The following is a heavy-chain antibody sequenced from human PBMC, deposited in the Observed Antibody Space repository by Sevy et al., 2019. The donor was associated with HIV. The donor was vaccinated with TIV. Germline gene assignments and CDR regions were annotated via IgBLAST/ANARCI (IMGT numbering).Heavy chain of an antibody. D-gene: IGHD5-18*01. V-gene: IGHV4-31*03. J-gene: IGHJ3*02. CDR3: AREGYSYGHSDAFDI. CDR1: GGSISSCGYY. CDR2: LYYSGST. Sequence: SETLSLTCTVSGGSISSCGYYWSWIRQHPGKGREWIGYLYYSGSTYYNPSLKSRVTISVDTSKNQFSLKLSSVTAADTAVYYCAREGYSYGHSDAFDIWGQGTMVTVSS.